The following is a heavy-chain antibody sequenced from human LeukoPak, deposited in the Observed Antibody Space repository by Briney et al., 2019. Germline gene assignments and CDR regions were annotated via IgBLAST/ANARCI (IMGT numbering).Heavy chain of an antibody. D-gene: IGHD3-16*01. CDR1: GFNFKNYD. CDR3: ARGWGGHGRSWGALDF. CDR2: IGTVTDT. V-gene: IGHV3-13*01. J-gene: IGHJ4*02. Sequence: GGSLRPSCAASGFNFKNYDFHWVRQAAGKRLEWVSGIGTVTDTFYLDSVEGRFTTSRENAKNSFYLQMNGLRAGDTAVYYCARGWGGHGRSWGALDFWGQGILVTVSS.